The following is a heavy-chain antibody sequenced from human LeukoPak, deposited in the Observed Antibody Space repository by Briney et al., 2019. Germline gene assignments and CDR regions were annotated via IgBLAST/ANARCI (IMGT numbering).Heavy chain of an antibody. J-gene: IGHJ4*02. CDR3: ARVVVDCSSTSWSVPDY. Sequence: SETLSLTCTVSGGSISSGDYYWSWIRQPPGKGLEWIGYIYYSGSTYYNPSLKSRVTISVDTSKNQFSLKLSSVTAADTAVYYCARVVVDCSSTSWSVPDYWGQGTLVTVSS. V-gene: IGHV4-30-4*08. D-gene: IGHD2-2*01. CDR2: IYYSGST. CDR1: GGSISSGDYY.